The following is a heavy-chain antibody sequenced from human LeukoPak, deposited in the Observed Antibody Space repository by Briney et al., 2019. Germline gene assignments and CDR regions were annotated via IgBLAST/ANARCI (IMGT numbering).Heavy chain of an antibody. V-gene: IGHV3-21*01. J-gene: IGHJ3*02. Sequence: GGSLRLSCAASGFTFSTYSMNWVRQAPGKGLEWVSSISSGSTYIYYADSVKGRFTISRDNAKNSLSLQMNSLRAEDTAVYYCARDLVVRAEDAFDIWGQGTMVTVSS. CDR2: ISSGSTYI. CDR3: ARDLVVRAEDAFDI. CDR1: GFTFSTYS. D-gene: IGHD3-10*01.